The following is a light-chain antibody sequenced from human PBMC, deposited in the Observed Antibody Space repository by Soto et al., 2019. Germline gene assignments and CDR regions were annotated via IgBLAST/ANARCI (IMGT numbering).Light chain of an antibody. CDR3: KQSYGTPIT. CDR1: QSISSY. V-gene: IGKV1-39*01. CDR2: AAS. J-gene: IGKJ5*01. Sequence: DIQMTQSPSSLSASVGDRVTITCRASQSISSYLNWYQQKPGKAPKLLIYAASSLQSGVPSRFIGSGSGTDFTLPISSLQPEDFATYYCKQSYGTPITFGEGTRLEIK.